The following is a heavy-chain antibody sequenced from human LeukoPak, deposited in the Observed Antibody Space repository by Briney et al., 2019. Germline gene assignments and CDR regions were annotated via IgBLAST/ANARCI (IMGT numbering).Heavy chain of an antibody. V-gene: IGHV4-34*01. Sequence: SETLSLTCAVYGGSFSGYYWSWIRQPPGKGLEWIGEINHSGSTNYNPSLKSRVTISVDTSKNQFSLKLSSVTAADTAVYYCAREDLDTAMVDYWGQGTLVTVSS. J-gene: IGHJ4*02. CDR2: INHSGST. D-gene: IGHD5-18*01. CDR3: AREDLDTAMVDY. CDR1: GGSFSGYY.